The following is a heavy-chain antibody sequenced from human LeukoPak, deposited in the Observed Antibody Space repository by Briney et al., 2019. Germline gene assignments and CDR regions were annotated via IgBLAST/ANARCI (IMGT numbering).Heavy chain of an antibody. CDR2: IYYSGST. CDR3: ARGADYYYYMDV. CDR1: GGSISSGDYY. V-gene: IGHV4-30-4*08. J-gene: IGHJ6*03. Sequence: SQTLSLTCTVSGGSISSGDYYWSWIRQPPGKGLEWIGYIYYSGSTYYNPSPKSRVTISVDTSKNQFSLKLSSVTAADTAVYYCARGADYYYYMDVWGKGTTVTVSS.